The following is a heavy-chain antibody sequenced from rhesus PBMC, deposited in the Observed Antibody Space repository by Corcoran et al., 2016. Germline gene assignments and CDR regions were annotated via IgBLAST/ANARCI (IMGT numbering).Heavy chain of an antibody. CDR1: GYSISSGYG. D-gene: IGHD4-29*01. V-gene: IGHV4-127*01. CDR2: IHANGST. J-gene: IGHJ2*01. Sequence: QVQLQESGPGLVKPSETLSLTCAVSGYSISSGYGWSWIRKPPGKGLEWIGYIHANGSTNYTPSLKRRITISRDTSKNQFSLRLSSVTAADTAVYYCAKSLYGRTPFRYFSLWGPGTPITISS. CDR3: AKSLYGRTPFRYFSL.